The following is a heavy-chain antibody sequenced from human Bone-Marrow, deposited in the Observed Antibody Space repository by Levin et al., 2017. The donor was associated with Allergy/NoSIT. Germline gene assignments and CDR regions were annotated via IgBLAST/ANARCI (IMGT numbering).Heavy chain of an antibody. J-gene: IGHJ4*02. V-gene: IGHV3-23*01. CDR1: GFTFSSYA. CDR3: AKQTGDSTTSIDY. CDR2: ITSGGGST. D-gene: IGHD6-13*01. Sequence: GKSLKISCVASGFTFSSYAMSWVRQAPGRGLEWVSTITSGGGSTYYADSVKGRFTVSRDNSKNTLYLQMNSLRGEDTALYYCAKQTGDSTTSIDYWGQGTLVTVSS.